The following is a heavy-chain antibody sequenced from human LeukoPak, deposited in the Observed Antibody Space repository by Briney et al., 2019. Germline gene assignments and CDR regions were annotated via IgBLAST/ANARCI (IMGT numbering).Heavy chain of an antibody. V-gene: IGHV1-46*01. J-gene: IGHJ3*02. CDR1: GYIFTSYY. CDR2: INPTAGAT. Sequence: ASVNVSCKASGYIFTSYYIHWVRQAPGQGLEWMGIINPTAGATIYAQKFQGRVPMTRDISTSTVYMELSSLRSEDTAVYYCARDGAKGDAFDIWGQGTMVSVSS. CDR3: ARDGAKGDAFDI. D-gene: IGHD1-26*01.